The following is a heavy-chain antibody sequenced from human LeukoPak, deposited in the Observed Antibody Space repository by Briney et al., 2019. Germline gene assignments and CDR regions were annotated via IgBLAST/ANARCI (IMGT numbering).Heavy chain of an antibody. V-gene: IGHV4-34*01. D-gene: IGHD2-2*01. Sequence: SETLSLTCAVYGGSFSGYYWSWIRQPPGKGLEWIGEINHSGSTYYNPSLKSRVTISVDTSKNQFSLKLSSVTAADTAVYYCARVRTVGSTSRTRVGDYYYYMDVWGKGTTVTVSS. CDR3: ARVRTVGSTSRTRVGDYYYYMDV. CDR1: GGSFSGYY. CDR2: INHSGST. J-gene: IGHJ6*03.